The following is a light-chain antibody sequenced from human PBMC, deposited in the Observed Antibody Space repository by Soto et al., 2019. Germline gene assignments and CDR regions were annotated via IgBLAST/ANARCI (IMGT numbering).Light chain of an antibody. CDR1: QSVSNNY. J-gene: IGKJ1*01. CDR2: GAS. Sequence: EIVLTQSPGTLCLSSGERATLSCRASQSVSNNYLAWYQQKPGQAPRLLIYGASNRATGIPDRFGGSGSGTDFTLTISRLEPEDFAVYYCQQYGSSGTFGQGTTGDIK. CDR3: QQYGSSGT. V-gene: IGKV3-20*01.